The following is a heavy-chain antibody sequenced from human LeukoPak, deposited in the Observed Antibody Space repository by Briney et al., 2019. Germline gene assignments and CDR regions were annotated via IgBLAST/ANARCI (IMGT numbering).Heavy chain of an antibody. Sequence: GESLKISCEGSGYSFTNYWIGWVRQMPGKGLEWMGLIYPGDSGTKYSPSFQGQVTISADTSISTAYLQWSSLKASDAAMYYCATGWRSIGSYDVAYWGQGTLVTVSS. J-gene: IGHJ4*02. CDR1: GYSFTNYW. V-gene: IGHV5-51*01. CDR3: ATGWRSIGSYDVAY. CDR2: IYPGDSGT. D-gene: IGHD1-26*01.